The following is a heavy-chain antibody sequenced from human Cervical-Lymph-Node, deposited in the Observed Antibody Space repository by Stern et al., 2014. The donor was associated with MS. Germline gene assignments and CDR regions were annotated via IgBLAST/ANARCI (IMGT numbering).Heavy chain of an antibody. V-gene: IGHV1-69*01. CDR1: GDTFSYYA. D-gene: IGHD3-3*01. CDR2: LIPILGSP. CDR3: ARGPDYWNGDRFFYHGMDV. J-gene: IGHJ6*02. Sequence: VQLVESGAEVKKPGSSVKVSCKGSGDTFSYYAISWVRQAPGQGLEWMGGLIPILGSPDYAQNFQARVTISEDESTKTSYMELTSLRSDDTAVYYCARGPDYWNGDRFFYHGMDVWGQGTMVTVSS.